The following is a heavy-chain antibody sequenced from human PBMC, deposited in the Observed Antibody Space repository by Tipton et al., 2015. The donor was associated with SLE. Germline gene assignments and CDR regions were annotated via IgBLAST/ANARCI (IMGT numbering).Heavy chain of an antibody. J-gene: IGHJ4*02. V-gene: IGHV4-59*11. CDR2: IYYSGTT. Sequence: TLSLTCTVSGDSISGQYWSLMRQPPGKGLEWIGYIYYSGTTNYNPSLKSRVTISVDTSKNQFSLKLSSVTAADTAVYYCARAVQGSWFDYWGQGTLVTVSS. CDR3: ARAVQGSWFDY. D-gene: IGHD6-13*01. CDR1: GDSISGQY.